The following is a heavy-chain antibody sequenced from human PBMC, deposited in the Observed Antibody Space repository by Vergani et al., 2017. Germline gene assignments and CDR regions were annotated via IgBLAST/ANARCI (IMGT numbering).Heavy chain of an antibody. V-gene: IGHV5-51*01. CDR1: GYTFTSYW. D-gene: IGHD4-17*01. Sequence: VQLVQSGAEVKKPGASVKVSCKASGYTFTSYWIGWVRQMPGKGLEWMGIIYPGDSDTRYSPSFQGQVTISADKSISTAYLQWSSLKASDTAMYYCARPLTTVTTHAFDIWGQGTMVTVSS. J-gene: IGHJ3*02. CDR2: IYPGDSDT. CDR3: ARPLTTVTTHAFDI.